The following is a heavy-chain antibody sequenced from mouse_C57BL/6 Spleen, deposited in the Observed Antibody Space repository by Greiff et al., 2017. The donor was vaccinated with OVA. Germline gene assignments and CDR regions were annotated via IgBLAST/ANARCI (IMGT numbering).Heavy chain of an antibody. V-gene: IGHV5-4*01. Sequence: EVKLVESGGGLVKPGGSLKLSCAASGFTFSSYAMSWVRQTPEKRLEWVATISDGGSYTYYPDNVKGRFTISRDNAKNNLYLQRSHLKSEDTAMYYCARDDYYDYDWYCDVWGTGTTVTVSS. D-gene: IGHD2-4*01. J-gene: IGHJ1*03. CDR2: ISDGGSYT. CDR3: ARDDYYDYDWYCDV. CDR1: GFTFSSYA.